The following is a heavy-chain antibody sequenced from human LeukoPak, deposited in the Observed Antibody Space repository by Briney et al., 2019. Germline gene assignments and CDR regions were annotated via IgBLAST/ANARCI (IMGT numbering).Heavy chain of an antibody. Sequence: ASVKVSCKDSSYSFSDYGFTWVRQAPGQGLEYMGWIIGYNGNTNYAEKLQDRVTLTADASTTTVYMELRSLTSDDTAVYYCARVASYDLLAGYYLEYWGQGTLVTVSS. V-gene: IGHV1-18*01. CDR3: ARVASYDLLAGYYLEY. CDR1: SYSFSDYG. CDR2: IIGYNGNT. D-gene: IGHD3-9*01. J-gene: IGHJ4*02.